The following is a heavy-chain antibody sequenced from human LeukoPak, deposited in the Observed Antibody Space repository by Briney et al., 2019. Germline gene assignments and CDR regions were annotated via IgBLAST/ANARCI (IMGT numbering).Heavy chain of an antibody. CDR3: TRDRPVVCSSTSCYPRFDY. Sequence: GGSLRLSCAASGFTFSSYSTNWVRQAPGKGLEWVSSISSSSSYIYYADSVKGRFTISRDNAKNTLYLQMNSLRAEDTAVYFCTRDRPVVCSSTSCYPRFDYWGQGTLVTVSS. D-gene: IGHD2-2*01. V-gene: IGHV3-21*01. J-gene: IGHJ4*02. CDR1: GFTFSSYS. CDR2: ISSSSSYI.